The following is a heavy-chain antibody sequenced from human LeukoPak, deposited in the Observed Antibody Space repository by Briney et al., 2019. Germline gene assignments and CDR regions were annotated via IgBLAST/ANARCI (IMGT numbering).Heavy chain of an antibody. CDR3: ALECGGDCSESAFDI. Sequence: GGSLRLSCAASGFTFSSYWMSWVRQAPGKGLEWVANIKQDGSEKYYVDSVKGRFTISRDNAKNSLYLQMNSLRAEDTAVHYCALECGGDCSESAFDIWGQGTMVTVSS. V-gene: IGHV3-7*01. D-gene: IGHD2-21*02. CDR1: GFTFSSYW. J-gene: IGHJ3*02. CDR2: IKQDGSEK.